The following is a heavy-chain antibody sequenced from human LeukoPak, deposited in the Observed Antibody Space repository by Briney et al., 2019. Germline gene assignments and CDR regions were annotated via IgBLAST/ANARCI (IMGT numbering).Heavy chain of an antibody. V-gene: IGHV3-30-3*01. CDR1: GFTFSSYA. CDR2: ISYDGSNK. D-gene: IGHD2-2*01. CDR3: AKDLWDIVVVPAASTPYYYYMDV. Sequence: GGSLRLSCAASGFTFSSYAMHWVRQAPGKGLEWVAVISYDGSNKYYADSVKGRFTISRDNSKNTLYLQMNSLRAEDTAVYYCAKDLWDIVVVPAASTPYYYYMDVWDKGTTVTVSS. J-gene: IGHJ6*03.